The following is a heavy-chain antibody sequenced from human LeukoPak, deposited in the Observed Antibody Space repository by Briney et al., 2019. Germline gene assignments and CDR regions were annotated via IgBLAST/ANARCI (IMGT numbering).Heavy chain of an antibody. V-gene: IGHV4-59*08. D-gene: IGHD3-22*01. CDR2: ISYSGST. J-gene: IGHJ4*02. Sequence: KTSETLSLTCTVSGGSISSYYWSWIRQPPGKGLEWIGYISYSGSTNYNPSLESRVTISVDTSKNQFSLKLRSVTAADTAVYYCARHGSDYSFDYWGQGTLVTVSS. CDR1: GGSISSYY. CDR3: ARHGSDYSFDY.